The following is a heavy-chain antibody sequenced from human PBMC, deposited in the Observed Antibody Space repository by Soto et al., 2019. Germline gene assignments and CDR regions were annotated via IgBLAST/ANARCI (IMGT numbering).Heavy chain of an antibody. CDR2: IYRSGST. CDR3: VGESSESALNI. V-gene: IGHV4-4*07. J-gene: IGHJ4*02. D-gene: IGHD6-6*01. Sequence: SETLSLTCTVSGGSIRGHSWGWIRQPAGKGLEWLGHIYRSGSTSYNPSLRSRVTMSLDTSSNQISLNLTSVTAADTAVYYCVGESSESALNIWGTGIMVT. CDR1: GGSIRGHS.